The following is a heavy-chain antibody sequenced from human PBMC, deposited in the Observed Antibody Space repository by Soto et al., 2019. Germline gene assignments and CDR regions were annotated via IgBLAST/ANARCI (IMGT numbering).Heavy chain of an antibody. J-gene: IGHJ4*02. CDR2: IKQDGSEK. Sequence: PGGSLRLSCAASGFTFSSYWVNWVRQAPGQGLEWVANIKQDGSEKYYVDSVKGRFTISRDNAKNSLYLQMNSLIAEDTAVYYGARHPPQWLVKFDYWGQGTLVTVAS. CDR1: GFTFSSYW. CDR3: ARHPPQWLVKFDY. D-gene: IGHD6-19*01. V-gene: IGHV3-7*03.